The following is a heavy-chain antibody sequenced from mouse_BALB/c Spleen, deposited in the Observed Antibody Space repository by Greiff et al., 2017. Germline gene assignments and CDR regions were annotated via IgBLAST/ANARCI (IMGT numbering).Heavy chain of an antibody. CDR2: ISTYYGNT. D-gene: IGHD1-1*01. Sequence: VQLQESGPELVRPGVSVKISCKGSGYTFTDYAMHWVKQSHAKSLEWIGVISTYYGNTNYNQKFKGKATMTVDKSSSTAYMELARLTSEDSAIYYCASPYYGSSSWFAYWGQGTLVTVSA. J-gene: IGHJ3*01. CDR3: ASPYYGSSSWFAY. V-gene: IGHV1-67*01. CDR1: GYTFTDYA.